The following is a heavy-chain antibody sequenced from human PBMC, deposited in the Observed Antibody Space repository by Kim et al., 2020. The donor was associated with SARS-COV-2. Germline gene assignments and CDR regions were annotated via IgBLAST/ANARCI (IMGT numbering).Heavy chain of an antibody. V-gene: IGHV3-11*01. Sequence: ADSVKGRFTISRDNAKNSLYLQMNSLRAEDTAVYYCARVLCSGGSCPLGYWGQGTLVTVSS. CDR3: ARVLCSGGSCPLGY. J-gene: IGHJ4*02. D-gene: IGHD2-15*01.